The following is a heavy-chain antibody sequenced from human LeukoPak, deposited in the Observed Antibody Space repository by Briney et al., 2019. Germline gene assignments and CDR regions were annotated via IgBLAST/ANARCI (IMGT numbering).Heavy chain of an antibody. CDR3: ARQLYCSSTSCPAYDAFDI. Sequence: GGSLRLSCAASGFTFSDYYMSWIRQAPGKGLEWVSYISSSGSTIYYADSVKGRFTISRDNAKNSLYLQMNSLRAEDTAVYYCARQLYCSSTSCPAYDAFDIWGQGTMVTVSS. CDR2: ISSSGSTI. V-gene: IGHV3-11*04. J-gene: IGHJ3*02. CDR1: GFTFSDYY. D-gene: IGHD2-2*01.